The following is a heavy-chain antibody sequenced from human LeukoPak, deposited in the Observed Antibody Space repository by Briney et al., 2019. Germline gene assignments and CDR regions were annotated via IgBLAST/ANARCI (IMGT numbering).Heavy chain of an antibody. CDR2: ISYDGSTK. CDR3: ARGLGVRGVMDV. CDR1: GFTFSSYD. J-gene: IGHJ6*04. V-gene: IGHV3-30*04. D-gene: IGHD3-10*01. Sequence: GGSLRLSCAASGFTFSSYDMHWVRQAPGEGLEWVAIISYDGSTKYYAVSVKGRFTISRDNSKNTLYLQLNSLRAEDTAVYYCARGLGVRGVMDVWGKGTTVTVSS.